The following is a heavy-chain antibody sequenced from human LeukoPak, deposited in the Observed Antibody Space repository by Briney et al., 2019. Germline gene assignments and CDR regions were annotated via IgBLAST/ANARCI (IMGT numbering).Heavy chain of an antibody. D-gene: IGHD3-3*01. CDR3: ARAWSGTQYYFDY. V-gene: IGHV3-66*01. J-gene: IGHJ4*02. CDR1: GFTVSDSY. CDR2: IYSGGST. Sequence: GGSLRLSCAASGFTVSDSYMSWVRQAPGKGLEWVSVIYSGGSTYYADSVKGRFTISRDTSKNTLYLQMNSLRAEDTTVYYCARAWSGTQYYFDYWGQGTLVTVSS.